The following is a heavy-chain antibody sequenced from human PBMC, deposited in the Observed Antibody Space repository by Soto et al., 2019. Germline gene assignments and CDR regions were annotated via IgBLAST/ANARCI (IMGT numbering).Heavy chain of an antibody. CDR3: ARGRYGDD. D-gene: IGHD1-1*01. CDR1: GYTFTTYG. J-gene: IGHJ4*02. CDR2: ISAHNGNT. V-gene: IGHV1-18*01. Sequence: QVHLVQSGAEVKKPGASVKVSCKGSGYTFTTYGITWVRQAPGQGLEWMGWISAHNGNTNYAQKLQGRVTVTRDTSTSTAYMELRSRRSDDTAVYYCARGRYGDDWGQGARVTVSS.